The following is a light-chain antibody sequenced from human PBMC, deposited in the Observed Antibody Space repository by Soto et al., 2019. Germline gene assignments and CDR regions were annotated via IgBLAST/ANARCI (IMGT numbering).Light chain of an antibody. CDR1: SSNIGTNY. J-gene: IGLJ2*01. Sequence: QSVLTQSPSASGTPGQRVIISCSGTSSNIGTNYVYWYQQLPGTAPKVLIYSNDKLPSGVPNRFSGSKSGTSASLAISGLRSEDEADYYCAAWDDSLSGPLFGGGTKLTVL. CDR3: AAWDDSLSGPL. V-gene: IGLV1-47*01. CDR2: SND.